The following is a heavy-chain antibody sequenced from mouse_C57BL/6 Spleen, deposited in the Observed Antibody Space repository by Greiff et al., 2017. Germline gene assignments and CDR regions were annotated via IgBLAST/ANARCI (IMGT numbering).Heavy chain of an antibody. V-gene: IGHV1-81*01. Sequence: QVQLQQSGAELARPGASVKLSCKASGYTFTSYGISWVKQRTGQGLEWIGEIYPRSGNTYYNEKFKGKATLTADKSSSTAYMELRSLTSEDAADYVCARRRTMDGDYDGLDWYFDVWGTGTTVTVSS. CDR2: IYPRSGNT. D-gene: IGHD2-4*01. CDR3: ARRRTMDGDYDGLDWYFDV. J-gene: IGHJ1*03. CDR1: GYTFTSYG.